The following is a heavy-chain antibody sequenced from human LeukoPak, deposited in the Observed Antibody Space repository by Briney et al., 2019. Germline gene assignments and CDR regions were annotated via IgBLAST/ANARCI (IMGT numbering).Heavy chain of an antibody. D-gene: IGHD3-3*01. Sequence: SETLSLTCAVSGYSISSGYYWGWIRQPPGKGLEWIGSIYHSGSTYYNPSLKSRVTISVDTSKNQFSLKLSSVTAADTAVYYCARHGLSDDFWSGYYHYYYYYYMDVWGEGTTVTVSS. V-gene: IGHV4-38-2*01. CDR2: IYHSGST. CDR3: ARHGLSDDFWSGYYHYYYYYYMDV. CDR1: GYSISSGYY. J-gene: IGHJ6*03.